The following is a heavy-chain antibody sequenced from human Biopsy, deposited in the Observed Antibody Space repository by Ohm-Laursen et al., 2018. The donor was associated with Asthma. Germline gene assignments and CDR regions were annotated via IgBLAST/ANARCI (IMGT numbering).Heavy chain of an antibody. CDR3: ARAVDYSHYYGIDV. V-gene: IGHV1-18*01. Sequence: GASVKASCKISGYTFNSAGITWVRQAPGQGLEWMGWISVYNGNTKVAQKLQDRVTMITDTSTSTACMELRSLRSEDTAVYFCARAVDYSHYYGIDVWGQGTAVTVS. D-gene: IGHD3-10*01. CDR2: ISVYNGNT. J-gene: IGHJ6*02. CDR1: GYTFNSAG.